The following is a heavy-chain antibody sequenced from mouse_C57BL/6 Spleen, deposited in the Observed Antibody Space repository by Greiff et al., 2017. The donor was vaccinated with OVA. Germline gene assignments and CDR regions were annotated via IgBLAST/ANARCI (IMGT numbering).Heavy chain of an antibody. Sequence: VQLQQPGAELVMPGASVKLSCKASGYTFTSYWMHWVKQRPGQGLEWIGEIDPSDSYTNYNQKFKGKSTLTVDKSSSTAYMQLSSLTSEDSAVYYCARAGYYFDYWGPGTTLTVSS. CDR3: ARAGYYFDY. CDR2: IDPSDSYT. D-gene: IGHD3-3*01. CDR1: GYTFTSYW. V-gene: IGHV1-69*01. J-gene: IGHJ2*01.